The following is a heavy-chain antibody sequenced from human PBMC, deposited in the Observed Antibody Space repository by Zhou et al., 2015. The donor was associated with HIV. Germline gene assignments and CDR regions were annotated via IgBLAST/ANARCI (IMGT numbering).Heavy chain of an antibody. CDR3: AREPDLTGYSSSWYGGFDY. Sequence: LVQSGTEVRKPGSSVNVSCKASGGTFSGSDISWVRQAPGQGLEWMGSITPMFETQTYAERFRARLTITVDKSTSAAYMELSSLTSEDAAVYYCAREPDLTGYSSSWYGGFDYWGQGTLVTVSS. J-gene: IGHJ4*02. D-gene: IGHD6-13*01. CDR1: GGTFSGSD. V-gene: IGHV1-69*06. CDR2: ITPMFETQ.